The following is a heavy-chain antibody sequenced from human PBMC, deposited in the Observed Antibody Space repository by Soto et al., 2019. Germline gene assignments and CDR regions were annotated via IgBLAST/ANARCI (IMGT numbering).Heavy chain of an antibody. CDR2: IIPISGAA. J-gene: IGHJ4*02. D-gene: IGHD1-7*01. CDR3: ARDMTRTVVPHFDF. CDR1: GGTFSNYV. V-gene: IGHV1-69*06. Sequence: QVQLVQSGADVQKPGSSVKVSCKASGGTFSNYVVKWVRQAPGQGLEWMGRIIPISGAANYAHKFKGRVTITADKSTSTSYMELSSLRSEDTALYYCARDMTRTVVPHFDFWGQGTLVTVSS.